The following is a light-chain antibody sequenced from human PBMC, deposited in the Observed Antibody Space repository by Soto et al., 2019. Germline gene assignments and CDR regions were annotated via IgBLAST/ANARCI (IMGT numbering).Light chain of an antibody. J-gene: IGKJ1*01. V-gene: IGKV1-5*03. Sequence: DIQMTQSPSTLSASVGDRITITCRASPSISGWLAWYQQKPGKAPKLLIYKAHSLQSGVPPRFGGSGSGTEYPLTISSLQPDDFATYYCQQYSSYSTVGQGTKVEIK. CDR1: PSISGW. CDR2: KAH. CDR3: QQYSSYST.